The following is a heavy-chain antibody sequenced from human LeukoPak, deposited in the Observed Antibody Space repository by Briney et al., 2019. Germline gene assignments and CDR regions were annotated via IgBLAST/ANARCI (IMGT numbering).Heavy chain of an antibody. V-gene: IGHV1-18*01. CDR3: ARVVVSWEPFDAFDI. CDR2: ISAYNGNT. D-gene: IGHD1-26*01. J-gene: IGHJ3*02. CDR1: GYTFTSYG. Sequence: ASVKVSCKASGYTFTSYGISWVRQAPGQGLEWMGWISAYNGNTNYAQKLQGRVTMTTDTSTSTAYMELRSLRSDDTAVYYCARVVVSWEPFDAFDIWGQGTMVTVSS.